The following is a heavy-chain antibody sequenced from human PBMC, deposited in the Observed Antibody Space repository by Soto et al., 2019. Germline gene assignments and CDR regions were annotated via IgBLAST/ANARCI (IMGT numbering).Heavy chain of an antibody. CDR2: IYYSGST. D-gene: IGHD1-26*01. CDR3: ARHPGKRSATVNWLDP. J-gene: IGHJ5*02. CDR1: GGSISSYY. V-gene: IGHV4-59*08. Sequence: SGTLSLTCTVSGGSISSYYWSWIRQPPGKGLEWIGYIYYSGSTNYNPSLKSRVTISVDTSKNQFSLKLSSVTAADTAVYYCARHPGKRSATVNWLDPWGQGTLVTVSS.